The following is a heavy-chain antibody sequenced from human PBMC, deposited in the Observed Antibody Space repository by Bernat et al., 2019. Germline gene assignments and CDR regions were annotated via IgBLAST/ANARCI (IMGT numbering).Heavy chain of an antibody. CDR2: ISYDGSNK. D-gene: IGHD4-17*01. CDR1: GFTFSSYG. CDR3: AKRHPTTVTTGFDY. J-gene: IGHJ4*02. V-gene: IGHV3-30*18. Sequence: QVQLVESGGGVVQPGRSLRLSCAASGFTFSSYGMHWVRQAPGKGLEWVAVISYDGSNKYYVDSVKGRFTISRDNSKNTLYLQMNSLRAEDTAVYYCAKRHPTTVTTGFDYWGQGTLVTVSS.